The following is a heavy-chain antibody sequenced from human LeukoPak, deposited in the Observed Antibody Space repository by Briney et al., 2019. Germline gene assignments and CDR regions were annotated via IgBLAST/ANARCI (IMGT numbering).Heavy chain of an antibody. CDR2: ISWNSGSI. D-gene: IGHD2-15*01. J-gene: IGHJ6*02. CDR3: AKDRGGYCSGGSCYYYYCGMDV. CDR1: GFTFDDYA. Sequence: GGSLRLSCAASGFTFDDYAMHWVRQAPGKGLEWVSGISWNSGSIGYADSVKGRFTISRDNAKNSLYLQRNSLRAEDTALYYCAKDRGGYCSGGSCYYYYCGMDVWGQGTTVTVSS. V-gene: IGHV3-9*01.